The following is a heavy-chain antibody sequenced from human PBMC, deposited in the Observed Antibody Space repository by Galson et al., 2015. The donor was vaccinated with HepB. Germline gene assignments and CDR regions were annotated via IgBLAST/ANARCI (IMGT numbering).Heavy chain of an antibody. CDR1: GFTFNNYA. V-gene: IGHV3-23*01. J-gene: IGHJ4*02. D-gene: IGHD6-13*01. CDR2: ISGDGGST. CDR3: ARDPTVAAGRQFDS. Sequence: SLRLSCAASGFTFNNYAMTWVRQAPGKGLEWVSAISGDGGSTYYADSVRGRFTISRDNSKNTLSLQMNSLRAEDTAVYYCARDPTVAAGRQFDSWGQGTLVTVSS.